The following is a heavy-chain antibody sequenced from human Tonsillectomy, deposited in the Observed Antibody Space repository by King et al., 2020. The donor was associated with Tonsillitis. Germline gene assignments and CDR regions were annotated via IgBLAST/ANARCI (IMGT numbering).Heavy chain of an antibody. CDR1: GLTLSTYW. Sequence: VQLVQSGGGLVQPGGSLRLSCAASGLTLSTYWMSWVRQAPGKGLEWVANIKPDGSEKYYVDSVKGRFTISRDNAKNSLYLQVSSLRVEDAAVYYCATAGDNSAYRPGHYWGQGTLVTVSS. D-gene: IGHD3-22*01. CDR3: ATAGDNSAYRPGHY. J-gene: IGHJ4*02. V-gene: IGHV3-7*03. CDR2: IKPDGSEK.